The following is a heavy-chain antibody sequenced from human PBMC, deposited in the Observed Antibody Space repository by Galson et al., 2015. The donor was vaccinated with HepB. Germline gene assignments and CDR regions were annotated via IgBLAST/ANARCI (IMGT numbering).Heavy chain of an antibody. CDR3: ARRAAGYYYFYGLDV. Sequence: TLSLTCTVSGDSIISSTYYWDWVRQPPGEGLEWIGSIYYRGESYYNPSLKSRVTISVDTSKNQFSLKLSSVTAADTAVYYCARRAAGYYYFYGLDVWDQGTTVSVSS. J-gene: IGHJ6*02. CDR1: GDSIISSTYY. V-gene: IGHV4-39*01. D-gene: IGHD6-25*01. CDR2: IYYRGES.